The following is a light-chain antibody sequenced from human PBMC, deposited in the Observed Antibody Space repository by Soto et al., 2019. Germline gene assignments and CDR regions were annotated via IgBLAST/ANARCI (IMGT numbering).Light chain of an antibody. V-gene: IGLV1-51*01. CDR1: SSNIGNNF. CDR3: AAWDTTLSAVV. CDR2: DNN. J-gene: IGLJ2*01. Sequence: QSVLTQPPSVSAAPGQKVSISCSGSSSNIGNNFVSWYLQLPGAAPKLLTYDNNKRPSGIPDRFSDSQSGTSSTLDITGLQTGDEGNYYCAAWDTTLSAVVFGGGTKLT.